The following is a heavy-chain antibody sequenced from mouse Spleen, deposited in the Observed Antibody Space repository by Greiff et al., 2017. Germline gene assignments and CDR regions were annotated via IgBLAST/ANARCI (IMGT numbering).Heavy chain of an antibody. V-gene: IGHV1-22*01. CDR1: GYTFTDYN. J-gene: IGHJ2*01. CDR2: INPNNGGT. Sequence: VQLKESGPELVKPGASVKMSCKASGYTFTDYNMHWVKQSHGKSLEWIGYINPNNGGTSYNQKFKGKATLTVNKSSSTAYMELRSLTSEDSAVYYCARGDGNYVRFDYWGQGTTLTVSS. D-gene: IGHD2-1*01. CDR3: ARGDGNYVRFDY.